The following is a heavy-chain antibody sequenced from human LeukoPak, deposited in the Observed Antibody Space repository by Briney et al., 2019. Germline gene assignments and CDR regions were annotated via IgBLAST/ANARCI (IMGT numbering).Heavy chain of an antibody. J-gene: IGHJ3*02. CDR3: ARDRGYSSSWYRAFDI. Sequence: EASVKVSCKASGGTFSSYAISWVRQAPGQGLEWMGGIIPIFGTANYAQKFQGRVTITADKSTSTAYMELSSLRSEDTAVYYCARDRGYSSSWYRAFDIWGQGTMVTVSS. CDR1: GGTFSSYA. V-gene: IGHV1-69*06. CDR2: IIPIFGTA. D-gene: IGHD6-13*01.